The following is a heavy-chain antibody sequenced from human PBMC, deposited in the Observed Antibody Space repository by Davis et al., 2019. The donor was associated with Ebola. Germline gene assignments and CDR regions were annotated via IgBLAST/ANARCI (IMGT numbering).Heavy chain of an antibody. Sequence: GESLKISCEASGFSLNFFTLNWVRQAPGKGLEWVSSISSSSTYIFYADSVKGRFTISRDNAKKSLLLQMNSLRVEDTAVYYCARDDTWHQWLYWGQGALVTVTS. V-gene: IGHV3-21*01. CDR2: ISSSSTYI. CDR1: GFSLNFFT. J-gene: IGHJ4*02. D-gene: IGHD6-19*01. CDR3: ARDDTWHQWLY.